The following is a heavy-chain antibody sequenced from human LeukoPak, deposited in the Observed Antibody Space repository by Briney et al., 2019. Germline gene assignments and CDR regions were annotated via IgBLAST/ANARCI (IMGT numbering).Heavy chain of an antibody. CDR3: AKGMGGIAQAELHS. V-gene: IGHV3-64*01. CDR1: GFTFNNYA. CDR2: ISSNAGNT. Sequence: GGSLRLSCAASGFTFNNYAMHWVRQAPGKGLEFVSAISSNAGNTYYGNSVKGRFTISRDNSKNTLYLQMGSLRPEDMAVYFCAKGMGGIAQAELHSWGQGILVTVSS. J-gene: IGHJ4*02. D-gene: IGHD6-13*01.